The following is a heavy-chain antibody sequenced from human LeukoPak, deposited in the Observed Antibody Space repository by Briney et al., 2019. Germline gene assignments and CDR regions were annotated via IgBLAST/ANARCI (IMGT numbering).Heavy chain of an antibody. CDR1: GVTFSSYG. CDR2: ISSDGNDK. D-gene: IGHD6-6*01. V-gene: IGHV3-30*03. Sequence: PGGSLRLSCAASGVTFSSYGMHWVRQAPGKGLEWVALISSDGNDKLYGDSVKGRFTISRDDSKSTLYLQMNSLRAEDTAVYYCAREEIAAPSWFDPWGQGTLVTVSS. J-gene: IGHJ5*02. CDR3: AREEIAAPSWFDP.